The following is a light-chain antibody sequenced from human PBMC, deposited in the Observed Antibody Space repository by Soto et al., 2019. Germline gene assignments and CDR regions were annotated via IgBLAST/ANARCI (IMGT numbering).Light chain of an antibody. Sequence: QLVLTQPPSVSGAPGQRVTISCTGSSSNIGAGYNVHWYQHLPGTAPKLLMYGNSNRPSGVPDRFSGSKSGTSASLAITGLQAEDEADYYCQSYDNTLSGLYVFGTGTKVTVL. CDR1: SSNIGAGYN. J-gene: IGLJ1*01. CDR2: GNS. CDR3: QSYDNTLSGLYV. V-gene: IGLV1-40*01.